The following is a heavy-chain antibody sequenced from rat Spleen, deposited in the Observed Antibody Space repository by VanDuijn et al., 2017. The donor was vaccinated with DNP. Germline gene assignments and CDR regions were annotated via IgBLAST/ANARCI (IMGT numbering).Heavy chain of an antibody. CDR3: ARHVLPLRVWDF. D-gene: IGHD1-4*01. CDR2: ISYDGDSS. J-gene: IGHJ2*01. V-gene: IGHV5-22*01. CDR1: GFAFSDYY. Sequence: EVQLVESGGGLVQPGGSLKLSCAASGFAFSDYYMAWVRQAPAKGLEWVAYISYDGDSSYFGDSVKGRFTISRDNAKSTLYLQMNSLRSEDMATYYCARHVLPLRVWDFWGQGVMVTVSS.